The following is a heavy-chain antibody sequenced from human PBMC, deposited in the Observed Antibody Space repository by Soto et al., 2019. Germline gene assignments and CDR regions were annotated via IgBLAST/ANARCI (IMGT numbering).Heavy chain of an antibody. D-gene: IGHD1-26*01. Sequence: QVPLVQSGAEVKKPGSSVKVSCAASGGTSTIYTITWVRQAPGQGLVWMGRIVPMLRITNYARNFQGRVTITADNSAGTAYMELSSLRFDDTAVYYCATDKYGAGRVGVYYWGQGTQVTVSS. CDR2: IVPMLRIT. CDR3: ATDKYGAGRVGVYY. V-gene: IGHV1-69*02. CDR1: GGTSTIYT. J-gene: IGHJ4*02.